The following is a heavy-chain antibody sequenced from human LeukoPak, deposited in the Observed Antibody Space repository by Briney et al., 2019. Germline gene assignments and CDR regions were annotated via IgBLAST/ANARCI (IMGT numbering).Heavy chain of an antibody. CDR1: GYSFTSYW. V-gene: IGHV5-51*01. CDR2: IYPGDSDI. J-gene: IGHJ5*02. D-gene: IGHD3-3*01. CDR3: ARHAHHYDFWSGANWFDP. Sequence: PGESLKISCKGSGYSFTSYWIGWVRQMPGKGLEWMGIIYPGDSDIRYSPSFQGQVTISADKSISTAYLQWSSLKASDTAMYYCARHAHHYDFWSGANWFDPWGQGTLVTVSS.